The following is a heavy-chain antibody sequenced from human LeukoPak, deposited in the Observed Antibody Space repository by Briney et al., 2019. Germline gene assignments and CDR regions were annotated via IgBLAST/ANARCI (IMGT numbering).Heavy chain of an antibody. J-gene: IGHJ4*02. D-gene: IGHD1-1*01. CDR3: ARRNEGLDY. CDR2: IYYSGST. Sequence: SETLSLTCTVSGGSIVDYYWSWIRQPPGKGLEWIGYIYYSGSTNYNPSLKSRVTISVDTSENQLSLRLSSVTAADTAFYYCARRNEGLDYWGQGTLVTVSS. CDR1: GGSIVDYY. V-gene: IGHV4-59*01.